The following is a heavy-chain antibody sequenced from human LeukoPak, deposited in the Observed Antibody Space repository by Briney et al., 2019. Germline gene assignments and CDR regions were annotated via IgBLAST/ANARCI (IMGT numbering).Heavy chain of an antibody. CDR1: GGSISSGGYY. CDR3: ARFKRSGYDFGVSWFDP. CDR2: IYYSGST. Sequence: SQTLSLTCTVSGGSISSGGYYWSWIRQHPGKGLEWIGYIYYSGSTYYNPSLKSRVTISVDTSKNQFSLKLSSVTAADTAVYYCARFKRSGYDFGVSWFDPWGQGTLVTVSS. V-gene: IGHV4-31*03. D-gene: IGHD5-12*01. J-gene: IGHJ5*02.